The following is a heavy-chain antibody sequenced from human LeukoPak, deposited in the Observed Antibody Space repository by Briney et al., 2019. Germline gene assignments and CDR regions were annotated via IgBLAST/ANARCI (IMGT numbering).Heavy chain of an antibody. V-gene: IGHV3-53*01. D-gene: IGHD4-17*01. CDR1: GFTVSSNY. CDR2: IYSGGST. J-gene: IGHJ3*02. CDR3: ARSDYGDYFDAFDI. Sequence: GGPLRLSCAASGFTVSSNYMSWVRQAPGKGLEWVSVIYSGGSTYYADSVKGRFTISRDNSKNTLYLQMNSLRAEDTAVYYCARSDYGDYFDAFDIWGQGTMVTVSS.